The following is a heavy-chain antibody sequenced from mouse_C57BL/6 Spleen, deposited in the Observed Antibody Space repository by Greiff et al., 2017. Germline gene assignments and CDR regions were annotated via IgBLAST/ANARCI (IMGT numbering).Heavy chain of an antibody. CDR2: IYPGSGST. D-gene: IGHD1-1*01. Sequence: QVQLQQPGAELVKPGASVKMSCKASGYTFTSYWITWVKQRPGQGLEWIGDIYPGSGSTNYNEKFKGKATLTVDTSSSTAYMQLRSLTSEDSAVYYCARYTTVVARYFEGWGTGTTVTVST. CDR3: ARYTTVVARYFEG. V-gene: IGHV1-55*01. CDR1: GYTFTSYW. J-gene: IGHJ1*03.